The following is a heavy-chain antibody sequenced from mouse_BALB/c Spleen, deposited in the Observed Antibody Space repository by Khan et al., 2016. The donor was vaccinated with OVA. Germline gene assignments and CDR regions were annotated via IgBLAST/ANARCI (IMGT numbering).Heavy chain of an antibody. CDR3: ARWGYGSPFAY. V-gene: IGHV1S127*01. CDR2: IDPSKSET. Sequence: QIQLVQSGPELVRPGASVKMSCKASGYTFTSFWIHWVKQRPGQGLEWIGMIDPSKSETRLNQKFKVKATLNVDKSSNTAYMQLSRLTSEGSAVYYCARWGYGSPFAYWGQGTLVTVSA. D-gene: IGHD1-1*01. CDR1: GYTFTSFW. J-gene: IGHJ3*01.